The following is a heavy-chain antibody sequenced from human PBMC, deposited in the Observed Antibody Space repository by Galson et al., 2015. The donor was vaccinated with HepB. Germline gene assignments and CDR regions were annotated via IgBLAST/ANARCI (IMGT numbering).Heavy chain of an antibody. Sequence: SLRLSCAASGFTFSSYSMNWVRQAPGKGLEWVSYISSSSSTIYYADSVKGRFTISRDNVKNSLYLQMNSLRAEDTAVYYCARGRGNWDYYYYGMDVWGQGTTVTVSS. J-gene: IGHJ6*02. CDR2: ISSSSSTI. CDR1: GFTFSSYS. CDR3: ARGRGNWDYYYYGMDV. D-gene: IGHD7-27*01. V-gene: IGHV3-48*01.